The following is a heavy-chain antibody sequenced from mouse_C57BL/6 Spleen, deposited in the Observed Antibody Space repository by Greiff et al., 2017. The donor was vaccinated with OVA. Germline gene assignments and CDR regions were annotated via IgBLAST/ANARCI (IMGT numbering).Heavy chain of an antibody. Sequence: VQLQQSGPGLVQPSQSLSITCTVSGFSLTSYGVHWVRQSPGKGLEWLGVIWSGGSTDYHAAFISRLSISKDNSKSQVFFKMNSLQADDTAIYYCARYDYDGGFAYWGQGTLVTVSA. J-gene: IGHJ3*01. D-gene: IGHD2-4*01. CDR1: GFSLTSYG. CDR3: ARYDYDGGFAY. CDR2: IWSGGST. V-gene: IGHV2-2*01.